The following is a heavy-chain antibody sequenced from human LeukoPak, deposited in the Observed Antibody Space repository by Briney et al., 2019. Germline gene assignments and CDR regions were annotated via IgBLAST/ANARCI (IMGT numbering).Heavy chain of an antibody. Sequence: ASVKVSCKASGYTFTSYGISWVRQAPGQGLEWMGWISAYNGNTNYAQKLQGRVTMTTDTSTSTAYMELRSLRSDDTAVYYCARDYLGGSGPGEFDPWGQGTLVTVSS. D-gene: IGHD2-15*01. V-gene: IGHV1-18*01. CDR2: ISAYNGNT. CDR3: ARDYLGGSGPGEFDP. J-gene: IGHJ5*02. CDR1: GYTFTSYG.